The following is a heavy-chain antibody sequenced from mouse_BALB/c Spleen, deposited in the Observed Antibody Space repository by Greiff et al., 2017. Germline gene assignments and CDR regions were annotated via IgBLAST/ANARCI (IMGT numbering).Heavy chain of an antibody. J-gene: IGHJ4*01. Sequence: DVQLVESGPGLVKPSQSRSLTCTVTGYSITSDYAWNWIRQFPGNKLEWMGYISYSGSTSYNPSLKSRISITRDTSKNQFFLQLNSVTTEDTATYYCARAAFYAMDSCVPGPSVPVSS. CDR1: GYSITSDYA. CDR3: ARAAFYAMDS. V-gene: IGHV3-2*02. CDR2: ISYSGST.